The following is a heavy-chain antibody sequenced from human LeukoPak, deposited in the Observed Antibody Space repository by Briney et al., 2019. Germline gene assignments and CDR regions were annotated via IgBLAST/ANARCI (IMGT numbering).Heavy chain of an antibody. CDR2: IISSGSTI. D-gene: IGHD2-21*02. J-gene: IGHJ5*02. CDR3: AREICGGDCYSGWFDP. Sequence: GGSLRLSCAASGFTFSSYEMNWVRQAPGKGLEWVSYIISSGSTIYYADSVKGRFTISRDNAKNSPYLQMNSLRAEDTAVYYCAREICGGDCYSGWFDPWGQGTLVTVSS. V-gene: IGHV3-48*03. CDR1: GFTFSSYE.